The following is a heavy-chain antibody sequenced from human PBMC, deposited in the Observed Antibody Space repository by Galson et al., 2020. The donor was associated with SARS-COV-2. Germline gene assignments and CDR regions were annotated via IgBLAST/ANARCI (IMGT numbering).Heavy chain of an antibody. CDR2: ISGSGGST. J-gene: IGHJ5*02. CDR3: AKSYCGAECYYAYA. Sequence: GGSLRLSCATSGFTFSSHAMNWVRQAPGKGLEWVSGISGSGGSTYYADSVKGRFTISRDNSKSTLFLQMNSLRAEDTAVYYCAKSYCGAECYYAYAWGQGTLVTVSS. CDR1: GFTFSSHA. V-gene: IGHV3-23*01. D-gene: IGHD2-21*01.